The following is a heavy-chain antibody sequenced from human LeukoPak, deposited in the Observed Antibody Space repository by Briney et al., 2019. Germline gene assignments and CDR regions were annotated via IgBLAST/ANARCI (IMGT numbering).Heavy chain of an antibody. V-gene: IGHV4-31*03. CDR1: GGSISSGGYY. J-gene: IGHJ5*02. CDR3: ARELWVAAHPFDP. CDR2: IYYSGST. Sequence: PSETLSHTCTVSGGSISSGGYYWSWIRQHPGKGLEWIGYIYYSGSTYYNPSLKSRVTISVDTSKNQFSLKLSSVTAADTAVYYCARELWVAAHPFDPWGQGTLVTVSS. D-gene: IGHD6-6*01.